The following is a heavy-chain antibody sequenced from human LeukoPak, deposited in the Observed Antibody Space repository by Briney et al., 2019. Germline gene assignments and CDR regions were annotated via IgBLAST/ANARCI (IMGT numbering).Heavy chain of an antibody. J-gene: IGHJ5*02. CDR1: GFTFGDYY. CDR2: ISTAGTYT. D-gene: IGHD6-19*01. V-gene: IGHV3-11*06. Sequence: GGSLRLSCAASGFTFGDYYMNWIRQAPGKGLEWVSYISTAGTYTNYADSVKGRFTISRDNAKNSLYLQMYSLRAEDTAVYYCARAKQWLVTDPWGQGTLVTVSS. CDR3: ARAKQWLVTDP.